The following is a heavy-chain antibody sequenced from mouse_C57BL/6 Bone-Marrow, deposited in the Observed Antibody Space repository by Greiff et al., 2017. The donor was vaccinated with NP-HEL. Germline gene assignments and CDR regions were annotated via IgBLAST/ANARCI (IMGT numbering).Heavy chain of an antibody. V-gene: IGHV1-26*01. Sequence: VQLQQSGPELVKPGASVKISCKASGYTFTDYYMNWVKQSHGKSLEWIGDINPNNGGTSYNQKFKGKATLTVDKSSSTAYMELRSLTSEDSAVYYCARGGYDADYYAMDCWGQGTSVTVSS. J-gene: IGHJ4*01. CDR3: ARGGYDADYYAMDC. D-gene: IGHD2-2*01. CDR2: INPNNGGT. CDR1: GYTFTDYY.